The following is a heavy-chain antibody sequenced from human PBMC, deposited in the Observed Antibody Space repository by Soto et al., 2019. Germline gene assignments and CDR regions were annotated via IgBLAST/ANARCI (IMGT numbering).Heavy chain of an antibody. CDR2: IYYSGST. CDR3: AREWGAAAVD. J-gene: IGHJ4*02. V-gene: IGHV4-31*02. CDR1: GGSIRSGGYY. D-gene: IGHD6-13*01. Sequence: QVQLQESGPGLVKPSQTLSLICTVSGGSIRSGGYYWSWIRQHPGKGLEWIGCIYYSGSTYYNPSLKSRVTISVDTSKNQFSLKLSSVTAADTAVYYCAREWGAAAVDWGQGTLVTVSS.